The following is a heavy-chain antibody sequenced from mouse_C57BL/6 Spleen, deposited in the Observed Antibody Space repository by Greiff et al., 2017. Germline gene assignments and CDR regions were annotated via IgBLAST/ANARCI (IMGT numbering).Heavy chain of an antibody. CDR2: IRLKSDNYAT. J-gene: IGHJ2*01. CDR1: GFTLSNYW. V-gene: IGHV6-3*01. CDR3: TGRGYQSDY. D-gene: IGHD2-2*01. Sequence: EVKVEESGGGLVQPGGSMKLSCVASGFTLSNYWMNWVRQSPEKGLEWVAQIRLKSDNYATHYAESVKGRFTISRDDSKSSVYLQMNNLRAEDTGIYYCTGRGYQSDYWGQGTTLTVSS.